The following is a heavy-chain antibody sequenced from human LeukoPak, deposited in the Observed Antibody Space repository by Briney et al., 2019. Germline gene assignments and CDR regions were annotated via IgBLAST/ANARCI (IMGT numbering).Heavy chain of an antibody. CDR3: ARGWSAVADPFDY. Sequence: GASVKVSCKASGYTFTSYDINWVRQATGQGLEWMGWMNPNSGNTGYAQKFQGRVTMTRNTSISTAYMELSRLRSEDTAVYYCARGWSAVADPFDYWGQGTLVTVSS. CDR1: GYTFTSYD. J-gene: IGHJ4*02. D-gene: IGHD6-19*01. CDR2: MNPNSGNT. V-gene: IGHV1-8*01.